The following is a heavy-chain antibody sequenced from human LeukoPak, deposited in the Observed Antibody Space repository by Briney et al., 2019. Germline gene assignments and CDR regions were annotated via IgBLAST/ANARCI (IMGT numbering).Heavy chain of an antibody. CDR2: FKSKADDGTT. CDR3: ATEGGSGSYYGDDAFDM. J-gene: IGHJ3*02. D-gene: IGHD3-10*01. CDR1: GFSFINTW. V-gene: IGHV3-15*01. Sequence: GGPLRLSCKASGFSFINTWMSWVGQPPGKGREWVGLFKSKADDGTTDYAEPVQGRFTISRDDSKNTLSLQMNSLKTEDTAVYYCATEGGSGSYYGDDAFDMWGQGTMVTVSS.